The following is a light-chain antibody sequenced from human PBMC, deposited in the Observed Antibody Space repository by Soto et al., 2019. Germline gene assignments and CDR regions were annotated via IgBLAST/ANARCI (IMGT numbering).Light chain of an antibody. V-gene: IGKV1-5*03. J-gene: IGKJ1*01. Sequence: DIQMTQSPSTLSASVGYRVTITCRASQSISSWLAWYQQKPGKAPKLLIYKASSLESGVPSRFSGSGSGTEFTLTISSLQPDDFATYYCQQYNSYLWTFGQGTKWIS. CDR1: QSISSW. CDR2: KAS. CDR3: QQYNSYLWT.